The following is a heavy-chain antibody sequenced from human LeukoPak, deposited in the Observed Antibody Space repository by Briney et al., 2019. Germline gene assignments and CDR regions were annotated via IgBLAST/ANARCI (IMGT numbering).Heavy chain of an antibody. V-gene: IGHV4-59*11. CDR3: ASAGNPHYFDF. J-gene: IGHJ4*02. Sequence: SETLSLTCTVSGVSISSHYWSWIRQSPGKGLEWIGNIYYTGSTNYNPSLKSRVAISIGTSKNQFSLNLHSVTAADAAVYYCASAGNPHYFDFWGQGPLVTVSS. CDR2: IYYTGST. CDR1: GVSISSHY.